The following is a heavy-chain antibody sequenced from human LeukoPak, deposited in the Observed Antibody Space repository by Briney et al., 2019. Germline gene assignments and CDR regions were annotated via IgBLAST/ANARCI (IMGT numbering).Heavy chain of an antibody. CDR2: INSDGKTT. J-gene: IGHJ4*02. CDR3: ARDYPPD. Sequence: PGGSLRLSCAASGFTFSNSWMHWVRQAPGKGLVWISRINSDGKTTTYADSVKGRFTISRDNAKNTLYPQMNSLSAEDTAVYYCARDYPPDWGQGTLVTVSA. V-gene: IGHV3-74*01. CDR1: GFTFSNSW.